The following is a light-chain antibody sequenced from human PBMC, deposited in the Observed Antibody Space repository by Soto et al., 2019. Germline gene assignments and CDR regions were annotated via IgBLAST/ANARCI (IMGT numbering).Light chain of an antibody. Sequence: EIVLTQSPATLSLSPGERATLSCRASQSISSSLAWYQQKPGQAPRLLIYDASNRATGIPARFSGSGSGTDFTLILSSLEPEDFAVYYCHQRSDWPPCFGGGNKVEI. CDR3: HQRSDWPPC. CDR1: QSISSS. J-gene: IGKJ4*01. V-gene: IGKV3-11*01. CDR2: DAS.